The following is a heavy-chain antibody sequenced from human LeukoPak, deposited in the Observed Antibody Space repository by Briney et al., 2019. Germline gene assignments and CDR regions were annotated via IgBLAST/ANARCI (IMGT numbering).Heavy chain of an antibody. CDR2: ISSSGSTK. CDR1: GFTFSDYY. CDR3: ARRRYNWNAIDY. V-gene: IGHV3-11*01. Sequence: GGSLRLSCAVSGFTFSDYYMSWIRQAPGEGLEWVSYISSSGSTKYYADSVKGRITISRDNAKNSLYLQMNSLRAEDTAVYYCARRRYNWNAIDYWGQGTLVTVSS. D-gene: IGHD1-20*01. J-gene: IGHJ4*02.